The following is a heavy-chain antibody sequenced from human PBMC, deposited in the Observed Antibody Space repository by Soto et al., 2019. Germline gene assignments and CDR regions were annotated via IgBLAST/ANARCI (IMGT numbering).Heavy chain of an antibody. J-gene: IGHJ4*02. D-gene: IGHD3-3*01. CDR2: IYYSGST. Sequence: SETLSLTCTVSGGSISSYYWSWIRQPPGKGLEWIGYIYYSGSTNYNPSLKSRVTISVDTSKNQFSLKLSSVTAADTAVYYCARHLDDDFWSSPYFDYWGQGTLVTVSS. CDR1: GGSISSYY. V-gene: IGHV4-59*08. CDR3: ARHLDDDFWSSPYFDY.